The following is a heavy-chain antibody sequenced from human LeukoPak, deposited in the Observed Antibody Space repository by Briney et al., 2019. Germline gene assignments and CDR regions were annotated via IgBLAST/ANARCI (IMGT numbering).Heavy chain of an antibody. V-gene: IGHV4-61*05. CDR2: IYYSGST. CDR1: GGSISSSSYY. J-gene: IGHJ6*02. Sequence: SETLSLTCTVSGGSISSSSYYWSWIRQPPGKGLEWIGYIYYSGSTNYNPSLKSRVTISVDTSKNQFSLKLSSVTAADTAVYYCARHGYCSGGTCYSNYYYGMDVWGQGTTVTVSS. D-gene: IGHD2-15*01. CDR3: ARHGYCSGGTCYSNYYYGMDV.